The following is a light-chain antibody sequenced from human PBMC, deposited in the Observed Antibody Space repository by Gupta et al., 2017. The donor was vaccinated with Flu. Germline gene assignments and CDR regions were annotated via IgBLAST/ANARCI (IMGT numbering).Light chain of an antibody. CDR3: MKGTNPWT. CDR1: ESHVYSERNSY. J-gene: IGKJ2*02. CDR2: EVS. V-gene: IGKV2-30*01. Sequence: STCRHSESHVYSERNSYFNWFQQRPGQSPRRLIYEVSSRDAGVPDRCSGSGSGADFTLKSSRVEAEDVGFYYCMKGTNPWTFGQGTKLEIK.